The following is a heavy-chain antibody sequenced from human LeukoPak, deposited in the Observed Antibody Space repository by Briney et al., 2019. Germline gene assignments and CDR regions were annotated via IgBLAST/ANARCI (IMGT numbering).Heavy chain of an antibody. CDR3: ARDNYDILTGQNSGYYYCMDV. V-gene: IGHV4-59*01. J-gene: IGHJ6*02. Sequence: SETLSLTCTVSGGSISSYYWSWIRQPPGKGLEWIGYIYYSGSTNYNPSLKSRVTISVDTSKNQFSLKLSSVTAADTAVYYCARDNYDILTGQNSGYYYCMDVWGQGTTVTVSS. D-gene: IGHD3-9*01. CDR2: IYYSGST. CDR1: GGSISSYY.